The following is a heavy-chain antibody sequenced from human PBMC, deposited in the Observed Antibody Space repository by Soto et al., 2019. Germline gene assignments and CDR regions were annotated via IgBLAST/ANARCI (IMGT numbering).Heavy chain of an antibody. CDR2: INPSGGST. CDR1: GYTFTSYY. J-gene: IGHJ3*02. Sequence: ASVKVSCKASGYTFTSYYMHWVRQAPGQGLEWMGIINPSGGSTSYAQKFQGRVTMTTDTSTSTAYMELSSLRSEDTAVYYCAIDLGYYYVSSGEGHGAFDIWGPGTMVTVSS. D-gene: IGHD3-22*01. CDR3: AIDLGYYYVSSGEGHGAFDI. V-gene: IGHV1-46*01.